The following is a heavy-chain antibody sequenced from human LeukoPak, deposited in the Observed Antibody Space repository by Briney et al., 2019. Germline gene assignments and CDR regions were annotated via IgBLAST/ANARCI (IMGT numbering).Heavy chain of an antibody. D-gene: IGHD3-22*01. J-gene: IGHJ3*02. V-gene: IGHV1-24*01. CDR2: FDPEDGET. Sequence: ASVKVSCKVSGYTLTELSMHWVRQAPGKRLEWMGGFDPEDGETIYAQKFQGRVTMTEDTSTDTAYMELSSLRSEDTAVYYCATDGPNYYDSSGYTYDIWGQGTMVTVSS. CDR1: GYTLTELS. CDR3: ATDGPNYYDSSGYTYDI.